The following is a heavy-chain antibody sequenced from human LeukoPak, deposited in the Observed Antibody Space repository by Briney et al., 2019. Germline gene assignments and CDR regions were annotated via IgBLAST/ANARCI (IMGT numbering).Heavy chain of an antibody. J-gene: IGHJ4*02. CDR1: GFPVDSNY. CDR3: ARGGGYYPIDY. V-gene: IGHV3-53*01. CDR2: LYEDGRI. D-gene: IGHD2-15*01. Sequence: PGRSLRLSCAASGFPVDSNYMNWVRQAPGKGLEWVSVLYEDGRIYYADSVKGRFTISRDTSKNILSLQLNGLRAEDTAVYYCARGGGYYPIDYWGQGTLVTVSS.